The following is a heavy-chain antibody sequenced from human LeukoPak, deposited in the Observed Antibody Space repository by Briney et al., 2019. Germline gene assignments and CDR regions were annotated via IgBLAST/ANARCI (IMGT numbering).Heavy chain of an antibody. V-gene: IGHV3-30*18. CDR2: ISYGGRDK. CDR3: AKDYRPHDFWSGLVDY. CDR1: KFTFSSYG. Sequence: GGSLRLSCAASKFTFSSYGMHWVRQAPGKGLEWVAVISYGGRDKYYADSVKGRFTISRDNSKNTLYLQMNSLRAEDTAVYYCAKDYRPHDFWSGLVDYWGQGTLVTVSS. D-gene: IGHD3-3*01. J-gene: IGHJ4*02.